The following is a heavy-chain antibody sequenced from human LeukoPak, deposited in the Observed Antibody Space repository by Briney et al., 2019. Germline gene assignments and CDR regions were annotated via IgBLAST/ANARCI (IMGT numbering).Heavy chain of an antibody. CDR3: AKTDLYYDILTGYYNVGYFQH. Sequence: WXXQAPGKGXEWVSGISGXGXSIYYADSEKGRFTISRDNSENTLYLQMNSLRAEDTAVYYCAKTDLYYDILTGYYNVGYFQHWGQGTLVTVSS. V-gene: IGHV3-23*01. CDR2: ISGXGXSI. J-gene: IGHJ1*01. D-gene: IGHD3-9*01.